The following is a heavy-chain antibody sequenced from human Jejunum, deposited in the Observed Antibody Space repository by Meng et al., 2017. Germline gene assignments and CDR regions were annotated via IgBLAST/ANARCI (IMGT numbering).Heavy chain of an antibody. D-gene: IGHD3-10*01. CDR3: ASYYYGWGLQY. CDR2: VHNSGYT. J-gene: IGHJ1*01. CDR1: GGSVSTPRYY. Sequence: SQTLSLTCTVSGGSVSTPRYYWDRIRQPAGKGLEWIGRVHNSGYTNYNPSLKSQITISLDTSKNQFSLKLSSVTAADTAVYYCASYYYGWGLQYWGQGTLVTVSS. V-gene: IGHV4-61*02.